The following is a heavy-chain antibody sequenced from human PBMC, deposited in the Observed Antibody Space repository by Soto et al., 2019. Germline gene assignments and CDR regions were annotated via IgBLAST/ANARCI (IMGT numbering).Heavy chain of an antibody. CDR3: ARAQGSGFLVS. D-gene: IGHD3-10*01. Sequence: SETLSLTCTVSGVSISSGDYYWSWIRQPPGKGLEWIGYIYYSGSTYYNPSLKSRVTISVDTSKNQFSLKLSSVTAADTAVYYCARAQGSGFLVSWGQGTLVTVSS. CDR1: GVSISSGDYY. V-gene: IGHV4-30-4*01. CDR2: IYYSGST. J-gene: IGHJ4*02.